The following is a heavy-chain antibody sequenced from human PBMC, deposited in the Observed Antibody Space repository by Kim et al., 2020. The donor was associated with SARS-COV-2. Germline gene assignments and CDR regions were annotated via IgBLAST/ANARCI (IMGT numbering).Heavy chain of an antibody. CDR2: INHSGST. J-gene: IGHJ6*02. V-gene: IGHV4-34*01. Sequence: SETLSLTCAVYGGSFSGYYWSWIRQPPGKGLEWIGEINHSGSTNYNPSLKSRVTISVDTSKNQFSLKLGSVTAADTAVYYCARVPRFLEPRSTSTPKLAYYYGMDVWGQGTTVTVSS. D-gene: IGHD3-3*01. CDR1: GGSFSGYY. CDR3: ARVPRFLEPRSTSTPKLAYYYGMDV.